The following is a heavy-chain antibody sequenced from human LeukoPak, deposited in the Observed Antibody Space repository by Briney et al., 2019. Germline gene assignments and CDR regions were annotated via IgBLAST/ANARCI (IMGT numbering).Heavy chain of an antibody. CDR1: GYSFTSYW. V-gene: IGHV5-51*01. CDR3: ARRRAYGSYYFDY. Sequence: GESLKISCKGSGYSFTSYWIGWVRQMPGKGLEWMGIIYPGDSDTRDSPSFQGQVTISADKSISTAYLQWSSLKASDTAMYYCARRRAYGSYYFDYWGQGTLVTVSS. CDR2: IYPGDSDT. J-gene: IGHJ4*02. D-gene: IGHD3-10*01.